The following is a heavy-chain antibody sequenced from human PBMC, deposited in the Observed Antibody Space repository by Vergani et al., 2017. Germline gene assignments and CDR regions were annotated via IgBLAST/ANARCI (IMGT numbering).Heavy chain of an antibody. V-gene: IGHV4-59*01. CDR1: GGSISSYY. CDR3: ASVGSGSYFGWFDP. Sequence: QVQLQESGPGLVKPSETLSLTCTVSGGSISSYYWSWIRQPPGKGLEWIGYIYYSASTNYNPSLKSRVTISVDTSKNQFSLKLSSVTAADTAVYYCASVGSGSYFGWFDPWGQGTLVTVSS. CDR2: IYYSAST. J-gene: IGHJ5*02. D-gene: IGHD1-26*01.